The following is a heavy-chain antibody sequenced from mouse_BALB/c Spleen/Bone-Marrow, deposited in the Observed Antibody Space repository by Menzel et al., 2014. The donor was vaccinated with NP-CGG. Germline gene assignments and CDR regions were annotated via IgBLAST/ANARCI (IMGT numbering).Heavy chain of an antibody. V-gene: IGHV1S56*01. Sequence: VQRVESGPELVKPGASVTISCKASGYNFTSYYIHWVKQRPGQGLEWIGWIYPGNVNTKYNEKFKGKATLTADKSSTTAYMQLSSLTSEDSAVYFCARSGGAAMDYWGQGTSVTVSS. CDR2: IYPGNVNT. CDR1: GYNFTSYY. J-gene: IGHJ4*01. D-gene: IGHD3-1*01. CDR3: ARSGGAAMDY.